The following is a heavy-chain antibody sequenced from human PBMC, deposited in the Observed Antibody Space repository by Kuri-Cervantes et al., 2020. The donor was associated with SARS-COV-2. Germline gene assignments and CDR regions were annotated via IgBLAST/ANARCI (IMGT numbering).Heavy chain of an antibody. Sequence: SETLSLTCAAYGGSFSGYYWSWIRQPPGKGLEWIGEINHSGSTNYNQSLKSRVTISVDTSKNLFSLKLSAVTAADTAVYYCARSDWCSGWARFFDYWGQGTLVTVSS. CDR1: GGSFSGYY. J-gene: IGHJ4*02. CDR2: INHSGST. CDR3: ARSDWCSGWARFFDY. D-gene: IGHD6-19*01. V-gene: IGHV4-34*01.